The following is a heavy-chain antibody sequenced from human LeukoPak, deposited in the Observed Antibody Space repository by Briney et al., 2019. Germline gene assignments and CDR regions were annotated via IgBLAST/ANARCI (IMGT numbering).Heavy chain of an antibody. J-gene: IGHJ5*02. CDR2: IYYSGST. Sequence: SETLSLTCTVSGDSISSYYCSWIRQPPGKGLEWIGYIYYSGSTNYNPSLKSRVTISVDTSTNQFSLKLSSVTAADTAVYYCARFRRTPRVENWFDPWGQGTLVTVSS. V-gene: IGHV4-59*01. CDR1: GDSISSYY. CDR3: ARFRRTPRVENWFDP.